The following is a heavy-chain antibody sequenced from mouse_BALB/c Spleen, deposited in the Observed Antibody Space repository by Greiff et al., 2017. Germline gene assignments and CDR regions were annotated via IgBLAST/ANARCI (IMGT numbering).Heavy chain of an antibody. Sequence: DVKLVESGGGLVQPGGSLRLSCATSGFTFTDYYMSWVRQPPGKALEWLGFIRNKANGYTAEYSASVKGRFTISRDNFQSILYLQMNTLRAEDSATYDYARDIRDRYDAMDYWGQGTSVTVSS. CDR3: ARDIRDRYDAMDY. CDR2: IRNKANGYTA. CDR1: GFTFTDYY. D-gene: IGHD1-1*01. V-gene: IGHV7-3*02. J-gene: IGHJ4*01.